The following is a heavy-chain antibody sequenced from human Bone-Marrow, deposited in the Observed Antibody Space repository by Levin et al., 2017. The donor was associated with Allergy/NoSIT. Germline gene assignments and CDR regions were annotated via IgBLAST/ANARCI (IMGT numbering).Heavy chain of an antibody. CDR3: ARDAPIVVVPAANWFDP. CDR2: ISSSSSTI. V-gene: IGHV3-48*01. CDR1: GFTFSSYS. D-gene: IGHD2-2*01. J-gene: IGHJ5*02. Sequence: TGGSPRLSCAASGFTFSSYSMNWVRQAPGKGLEWVSYISSSSSTIYYADSVKGRFTISRDNAKNSLYLQMNSLRAEDTAVYYCARDAPIVVVPAANWFDPWGQGTLVTVSS.